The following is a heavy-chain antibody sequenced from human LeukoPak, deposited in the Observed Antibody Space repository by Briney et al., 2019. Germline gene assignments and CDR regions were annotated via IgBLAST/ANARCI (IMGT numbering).Heavy chain of an antibody. Sequence: GGSLRLSCAASGFTFSSDSMNWVRQAPGKGLEWVSCISGSSSYIYYADSVKGRFTISRDNAKKSLYLQMNRLRDEDTAVYYCARDFQLPRNIITRPSRYNYYYYMDVWGKGTTVTVSS. V-gene: IGHV3-21*01. CDR2: ISGSSSYI. CDR3: ARDFQLPRNIITRPSRYNYYYYMDV. D-gene: IGHD2-2*01. CDR1: GFTFSSDS. J-gene: IGHJ6*03.